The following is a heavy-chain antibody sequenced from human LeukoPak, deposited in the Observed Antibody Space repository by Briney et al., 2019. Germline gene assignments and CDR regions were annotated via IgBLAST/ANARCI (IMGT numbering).Heavy chain of an antibody. CDR3: ARAEKQWLSLYYFDY. V-gene: IGHV1-2*02. D-gene: IGHD6-19*01. Sequence: ASVKVSCKPSGYTFTGYYLHWVRQAPGQGLEWMGWINPNSGGTNYAQKFQGRVTMTRDTSISTAYMELSRLRSDDTVVYYCARAEKQWLSLYYFDYWGQGTLVTVSS. J-gene: IGHJ4*02. CDR1: GYTFTGYY. CDR2: INPNSGGT.